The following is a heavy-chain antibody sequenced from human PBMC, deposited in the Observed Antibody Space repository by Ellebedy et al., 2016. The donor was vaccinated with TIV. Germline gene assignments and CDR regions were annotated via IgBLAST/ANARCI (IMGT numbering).Heavy chain of an antibody. V-gene: IGHV5-51*01. J-gene: IGHJ5*02. CDR1: GYSFTSYW. Sequence: GESLKISXKGSGYSFTSYWIGWVRQMPGKGLEWMGIIYPGDSDTRYSPSFQGQVTLSDDKSNSTAYLQWSSLKASDTAMYYCARRCSTSCSNWFDPWGQGTLVTGSS. CDR2: IYPGDSDT. D-gene: IGHD2-2*01. CDR3: ARRCSTSCSNWFDP.